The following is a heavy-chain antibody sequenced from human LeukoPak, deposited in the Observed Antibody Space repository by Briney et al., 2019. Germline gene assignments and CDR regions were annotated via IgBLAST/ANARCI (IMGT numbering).Heavy chain of an antibody. CDR2: ISGYNGYT. D-gene: IGHD2-8*02. J-gene: IGHJ3*02. CDR1: GGTFSSYA. Sequence: ASVKVSCKASGGTFSSYAISWVRQAPGQGLEWMGWISGYNGYTIYAQKFQGRVTMTTEKSTRVTMTTDTSTTTAYMELRSLRSEDTAVYYCARVGYLVAFDIWGQGTMVTVSS. CDR3: ARVGYLVAFDI. V-gene: IGHV1-18*01.